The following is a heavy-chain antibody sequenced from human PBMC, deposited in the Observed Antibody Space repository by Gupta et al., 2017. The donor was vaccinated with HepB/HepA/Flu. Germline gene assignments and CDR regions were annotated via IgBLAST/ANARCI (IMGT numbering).Heavy chain of an antibody. CDR2: INPNSGGT. J-gene: IGHJ6*02. V-gene: IGHV1-2*02. CDR3: XRVQLYXSSSPYYYFGMDV. Sequence: QVHLVQSGAEVKKPGASVKVSCKASGFAFTSYYVHWVRQAPGQGLEWMGWINPNSGGTNYAQMFEGRVTMTRDTSISTVFRELSRLRSDDTAVYXCXRVQLYXSSSPYYYFGMDVWGQGTTVTVS. D-gene: IGHD6-6*01. CDR1: GFAFTSYY.